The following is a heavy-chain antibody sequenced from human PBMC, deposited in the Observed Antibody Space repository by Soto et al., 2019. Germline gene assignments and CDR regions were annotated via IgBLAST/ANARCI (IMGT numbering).Heavy chain of an antibody. V-gene: IGHV1-46*03. CDR1: GYTFTSYY. D-gene: IGHD2-8*01. J-gene: IGHJ6*02. Sequence: GASVKVSCKASGYTFTSYYMHWVRQAPGQGLEWMGIINPSGGSTSYAQKFQGRVTMTRDTSTSTVYMELSSLRSEDTAVYYCARVASNGRYYYYGMEAWGQGTTVTVSS. CDR2: INPSGGST. CDR3: ARVASNGRYYYYGMEA.